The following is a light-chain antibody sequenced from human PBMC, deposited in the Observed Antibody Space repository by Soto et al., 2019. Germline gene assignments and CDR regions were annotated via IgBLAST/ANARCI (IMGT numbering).Light chain of an antibody. Sequence: EIVLTQSPATLPLSPGERATLSCRASQSVSSYLAWYQQKPGQAPRLLIYDASNRATGIPARFSGSGSGTDFTLTISSLEPEDFAVYYSQQRSNWFTFGQGTRLEIK. CDR1: QSVSSY. CDR3: QQRSNWFT. CDR2: DAS. V-gene: IGKV3-11*01. J-gene: IGKJ5*01.